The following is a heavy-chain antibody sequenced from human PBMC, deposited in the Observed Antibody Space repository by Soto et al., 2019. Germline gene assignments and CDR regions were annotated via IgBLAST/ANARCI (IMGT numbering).Heavy chain of an antibody. J-gene: IGHJ3*02. CDR2: ILPIFGTA. CDR3: ARGHEYGGNSEAFDI. Sequence: QVLLVQSGAEMKKPGSSVKVSCKASGGTFTTSSINWVRQAPGQRPEWMGNILPIFGTADYAQKFQGRVTISADKSTNTAYMELRSLLSEDTAVYYCARGHEYGGNSEAFDIWGQGTVVTVSS. D-gene: IGHD4-17*01. V-gene: IGHV1-69*14. CDR1: GGTFTTSS.